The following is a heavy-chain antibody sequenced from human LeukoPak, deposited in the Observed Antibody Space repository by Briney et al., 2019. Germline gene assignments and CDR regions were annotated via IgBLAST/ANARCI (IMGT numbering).Heavy chain of an antibody. CDR1: GFPFSNFD. V-gene: IGHV3-48*01. J-gene: IGHJ4*02. D-gene: IGHD3-10*01. CDR2: ISSSGLTI. Sequence: GGSLRLSCAASGFPFSNFDINWVRQAPGKGLEWVSYISSSGLTIYYADSVEGRFTISRDNAKNSLYLQMNSLRAEDTAVYYCARDRDYYGSGSYYSWGQGTLVTVSS. CDR3: ARDRDYYGSGSYYS.